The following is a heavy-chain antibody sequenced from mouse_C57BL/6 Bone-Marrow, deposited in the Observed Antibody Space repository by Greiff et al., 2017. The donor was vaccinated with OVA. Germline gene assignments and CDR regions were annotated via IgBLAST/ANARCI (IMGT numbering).Heavy chain of an antibody. CDR2: ISYSGST. CDR3: ARSAPYDGYRGGAMDY. J-gene: IGHJ4*01. D-gene: IGHD2-3*01. Sequence: EVMLVESGPGLAKPSQTLSLTCSVTGYSITSDYWNWIRKFPGNKLEYMGYISYSGSTYYNPSLKSRISITRDTSKNQYYLQLNSVTTEDTATYYCARSAPYDGYRGGAMDYWGQGTSVTVSS. CDR1: GYSITSDY. V-gene: IGHV3-8*01.